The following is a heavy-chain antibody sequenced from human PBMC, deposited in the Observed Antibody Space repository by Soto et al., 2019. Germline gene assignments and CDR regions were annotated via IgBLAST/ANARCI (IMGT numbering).Heavy chain of an antibody. D-gene: IGHD3-16*02. CDR3: ARDWGRLRLGELSPSDY. J-gene: IGHJ4*02. V-gene: IGHV1-69*01. CDR2: IIPIFGTA. CDR1: GGTFSSYA. Sequence: QVQLVQSGAEVKKPGSSVKVSCKASGGTFSSYAISWVRQAPGQGLEWMGGIIPIFGTANYAQKFQGRVTITADESTSTAYMELSSLRSEDTAVYYCARDWGRLRLGELSPSDYWGQGTLVTVSS.